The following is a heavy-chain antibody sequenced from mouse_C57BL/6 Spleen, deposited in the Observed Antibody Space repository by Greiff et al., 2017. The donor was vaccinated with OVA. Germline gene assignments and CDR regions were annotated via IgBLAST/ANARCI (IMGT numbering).Heavy chain of an antibody. J-gene: IGHJ4*01. CDR3: AREGDYYGSPLYYAMDY. V-gene: IGHV5-4*01. CDR2: ISDGGSYT. CDR1: GFTFSSYA. D-gene: IGHD1-1*01. Sequence: EVQGVESGGGLVKPGGSLKLSCAASGFTFSSYAMSWVRQTPEKRLEWVATISDGGSYTYYPDNVKGRFTISRDNAKNNLYLQMSHLKSEDTAMYYCAREGDYYGSPLYYAMDYWGQGTSVTVSS.